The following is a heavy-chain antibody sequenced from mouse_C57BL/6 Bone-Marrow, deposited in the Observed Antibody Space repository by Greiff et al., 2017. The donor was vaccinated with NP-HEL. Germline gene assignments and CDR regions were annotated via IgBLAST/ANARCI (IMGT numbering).Heavy chain of an antibody. CDR1: GYTFTDYY. J-gene: IGHJ4*01. D-gene: IGHD2-4*01. CDR2: IYPGSGNT. CDR3: ARDDYGGYAMDY. Sequence: LEESGAELVRPGASVKLSCKASGYTFTDYYINWVKQRPGQGLEWIARIYPGSGNTYYNEKFKGKATLTAEKSSSTAYMQLSSLTSEDSAVYFCARDDYGGYAMDYWGQGTSVTVSS. V-gene: IGHV1-76*01.